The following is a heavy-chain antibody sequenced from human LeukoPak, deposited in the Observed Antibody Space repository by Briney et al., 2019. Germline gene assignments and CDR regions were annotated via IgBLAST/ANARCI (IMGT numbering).Heavy chain of an antibody. J-gene: IGHJ4*02. Sequence: ASVKVSCKASGYTFTGYYMHWVRQAPGQGLEWMGWINPTSGGTNYAQKFQGRVTLTRDTSISPAYMKLSMRTSDDTGVYYCARGRVPIVVVPAAIVYWGQGTLVTVSS. CDR1: GYTFTGYY. CDR2: INPTSGGT. D-gene: IGHD2-2*01. CDR3: ARGRVPIVVVPAAIVY. V-gene: IGHV1-2*02.